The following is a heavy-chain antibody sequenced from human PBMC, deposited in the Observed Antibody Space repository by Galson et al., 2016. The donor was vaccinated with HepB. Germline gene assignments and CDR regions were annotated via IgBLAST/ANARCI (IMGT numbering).Heavy chain of an antibody. J-gene: IGHJ5*02. CDR1: GASVSSSSCY. V-gene: IGHV4-39*01. CDR2: VSYSGTT. CDR3: ATLPSTIASRRFDT. Sequence: SETLSLTCTVSGASVSSSSCYWGWIRQPPGKGLEWLASVSYSGTTDYKPSLRSRLTISADTSKNQFSLRLSSVTAADTAVYYCATLPSTIASRRFDTWGRGTLVTVSS. D-gene: IGHD6-6*01.